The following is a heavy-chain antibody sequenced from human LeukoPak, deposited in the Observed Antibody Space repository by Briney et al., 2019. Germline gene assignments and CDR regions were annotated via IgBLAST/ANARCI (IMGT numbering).Heavy chain of an antibody. D-gene: IGHD3-22*01. CDR2: IYYSGST. CDR1: GGSISGSSYY. Sequence: KPSETLSLTCTVSGGSISGSSYYWGWIRQPPGKGLEWIGSIYYSGSTYYNPSLKSRVTISVDTSKNQFSLKLSSVTAADTAVYYCARQRRLIDYWGQGTLVTVSS. CDR3: ARQRRLIDY. J-gene: IGHJ4*02. V-gene: IGHV4-39*01.